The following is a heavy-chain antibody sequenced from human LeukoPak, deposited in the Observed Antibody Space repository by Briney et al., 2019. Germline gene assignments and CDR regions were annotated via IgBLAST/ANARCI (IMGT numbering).Heavy chain of an antibody. J-gene: IGHJ4*02. CDR2: ISSSSSYI. Sequence: GGSLRLSCAASGFTLSSYSMNWVRQAPGKGLEWVSSISSSSSYIYYADSVKGRFTISRDNAKNSLYLQMNSLRAEDTAVYYCARDSSYYDSLTGYLPHTRTLDYWGQGTLVTVSS. V-gene: IGHV3-21*01. D-gene: IGHD3-9*01. CDR1: GFTLSSYS. CDR3: ARDSSYYDSLTGYLPHTRTLDY.